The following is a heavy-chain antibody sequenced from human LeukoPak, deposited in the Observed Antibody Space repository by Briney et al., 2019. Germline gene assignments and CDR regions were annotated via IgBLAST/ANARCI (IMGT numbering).Heavy chain of an antibody. D-gene: IGHD3-3*01. Sequence: GALVKVSCKASGYTFTSYGISWVRQTPGQGLEWMGWISAYNGNTNYAQKLQGRVTMTTDTSTSTAYMELRSLRSDDTAVYYCAREDDFRAHRDAFDIWGQGTMVTVSS. CDR2: ISAYNGNT. CDR1: GYTFTSYG. CDR3: AREDDFRAHRDAFDI. J-gene: IGHJ3*02. V-gene: IGHV1-18*01.